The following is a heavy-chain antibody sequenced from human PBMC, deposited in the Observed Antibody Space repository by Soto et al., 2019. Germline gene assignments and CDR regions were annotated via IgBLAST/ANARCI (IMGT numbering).Heavy chain of an antibody. J-gene: IGHJ4*02. CDR2: INPSGGST. CDR3: ARGYPPRSGWYGGFLGHFDN. V-gene: IGHV1-46*01. D-gene: IGHD6-19*01. CDR1: GYTFTSYY. Sequence: GASVKVSCKASGYTFTSYYMHWVRQAPGQGLEWMGIINPSGGSTSYAQKFQGRVTMTRDTSTSTVYMELSSLRSEDTAVYYCARGYPPRSGWYGGFLGHFDNWCQGTRVSVAS.